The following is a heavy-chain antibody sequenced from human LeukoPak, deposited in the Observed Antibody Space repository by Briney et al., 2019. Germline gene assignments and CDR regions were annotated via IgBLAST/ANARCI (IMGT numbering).Heavy chain of an antibody. D-gene: IGHD6-13*01. Sequence: GASVKVSCKASGGTFSSYAISWVRQAPGQGLEWMGGIIPIFGTANYAQKFQGRVTITTDESTSTAYMELSSLRSEDTAVYYCARDHYSSSWHGWFDPWGQGTLVTVSS. J-gene: IGHJ5*02. V-gene: IGHV1-69*05. CDR1: GGTFSSYA. CDR3: ARDHYSSSWHGWFDP. CDR2: IIPIFGTA.